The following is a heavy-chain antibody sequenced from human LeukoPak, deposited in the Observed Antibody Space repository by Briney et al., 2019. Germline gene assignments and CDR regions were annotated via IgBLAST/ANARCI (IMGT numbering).Heavy chain of an antibody. Sequence: PGGSLRLSCAASGFTFSSYGMHWVRQAPGKGLEWVAFKRYDGSNKYYADSVKGRFTISRDNSKNTLYLQMNSLRAEDTAVYYCAKDPIRIGAAIQISAYYFDYWGQGTLVTVSS. CDR3: AKDPIRIGAAIQISAYYFDY. CDR2: KRYDGSNK. J-gene: IGHJ4*02. V-gene: IGHV3-30*02. D-gene: IGHD6-13*01. CDR1: GFTFSSYG.